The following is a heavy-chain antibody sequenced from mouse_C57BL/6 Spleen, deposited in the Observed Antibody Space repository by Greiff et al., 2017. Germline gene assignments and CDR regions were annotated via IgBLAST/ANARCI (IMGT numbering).Heavy chain of an antibody. Sequence: QVQLQQSGAELVKPGASVKISCKASGYAFSSYWMNWVKQRPGQGLEWIGRIYPGDGDTNYNGKFKGKATLTADKSSSTAYMQLSSLTSEDSAVXFCARKRDYDEGFDYWGQGTTLTVSS. CDR2: IYPGDGDT. D-gene: IGHD2-4*01. V-gene: IGHV1-80*01. CDR1: GYAFSSYW. CDR3: ARKRDYDEGFDY. J-gene: IGHJ2*01.